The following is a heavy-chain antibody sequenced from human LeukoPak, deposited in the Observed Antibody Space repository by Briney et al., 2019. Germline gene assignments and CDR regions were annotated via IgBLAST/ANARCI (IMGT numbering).Heavy chain of an antibody. D-gene: IGHD3-9*01. Sequence: SETLSLTCTVSGGSISSYYWSWLRQPPGKGLEWVGHIYNSGSTNYNPSLKSRLTLSVDTSKNQFCLKLSSVTAADTAVYYCARESILPGYYWGQATLVTVSS. CDR1: GGSISSYY. J-gene: IGHJ4*02. CDR2: IYNSGST. CDR3: ARESILPGYY. V-gene: IGHV4-59*12.